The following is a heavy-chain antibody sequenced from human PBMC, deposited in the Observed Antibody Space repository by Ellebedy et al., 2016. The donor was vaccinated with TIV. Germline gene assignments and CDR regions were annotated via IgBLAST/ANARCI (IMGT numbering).Heavy chain of an antibody. CDR3: VKPIAVEGSWTFDY. D-gene: IGHD3/OR15-3a*01. V-gene: IGHV3-64D*06. J-gene: IGHJ4*02. CDR1: GFTFSNYA. Sequence: GGSLRLSCSASGFTFSNYAMHWVRQVPGKGLQYVSAINSNGDTTYYADSVKGRFTISRDNSKNTLYLQMNFLRGEDTALFYCVKPIAVEGSWTFDYWGQGTLVTVSS. CDR2: INSNGDTT.